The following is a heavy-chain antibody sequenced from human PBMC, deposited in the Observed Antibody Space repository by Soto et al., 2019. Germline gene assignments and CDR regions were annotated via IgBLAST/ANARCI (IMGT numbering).Heavy chain of an antibody. D-gene: IGHD1-26*01. J-gene: IGHJ6*02. Sequence: GGSLRLSCAASGFTFSSYEMNWVRQAPGKGLEWVSYISSSGSTIYYADSVKGRFTISRDNAKNSLYLQMNSLRAEDTAVYYCARTLVGATSGMDVWGQGTTVTVS. V-gene: IGHV3-48*03. CDR2: ISSSGSTI. CDR1: GFTFSSYE. CDR3: ARTLVGATSGMDV.